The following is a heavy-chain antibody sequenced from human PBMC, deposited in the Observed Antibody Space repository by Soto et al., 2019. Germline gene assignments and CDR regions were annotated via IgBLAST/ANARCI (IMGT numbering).Heavy chain of an antibody. CDR2: MNPNSGNT. Sequence: GASVKVSCKASGYTFTSYDINWVRQATGQGLEWMGWMNPNSGNTGYAQKFQGRVTMTRNTSISTAYMELSSLRSEDTAVYYCARELFAPCYSGYDYVVSFWSQRTLVTVSS. J-gene: IGHJ4*02. D-gene: IGHD5-12*01. CDR3: ARELFAPCYSGYDYVVSF. CDR1: GYTFTSYD. V-gene: IGHV1-8*01.